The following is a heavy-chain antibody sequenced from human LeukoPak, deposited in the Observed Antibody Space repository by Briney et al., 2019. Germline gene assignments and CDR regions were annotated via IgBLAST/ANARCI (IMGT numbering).Heavy chain of an antibody. CDR3: ARPLSGSSSWHGDAFDI. Sequence: SETLSLTCTVSGGSISNSTYHWVWIRQPPGKGLEWIGSIYYSGSTYYNASLKSRVTISADTSKNQFSLKLSSVTAADTAVYYCARPLSGSSSWHGDAFDIWGQGTMVTVSS. D-gene: IGHD6-13*01. CDR2: IYYSGST. V-gene: IGHV4-39*01. J-gene: IGHJ3*02. CDR1: GGSISNSTYH.